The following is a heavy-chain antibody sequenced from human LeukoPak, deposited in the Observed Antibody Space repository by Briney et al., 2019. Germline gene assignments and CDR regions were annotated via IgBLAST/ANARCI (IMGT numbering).Heavy chain of an antibody. V-gene: IGHV3-66*01. J-gene: IGHJ3*02. CDR2: IYSGGTT. CDR3: ARVVYYYDSSGYPNAFDM. D-gene: IGHD3-22*01. Sequence: GGSLRLSCAASGITVSTNYMSWVRQAPGKGLEWVSIIYSGGTTYYADSVQGRFTISRDNPKNTLYLQMNSLRAEDTAVYYCARVVYYYDSSGYPNAFDMWGQGTMVTVSS. CDR1: GITVSTNY.